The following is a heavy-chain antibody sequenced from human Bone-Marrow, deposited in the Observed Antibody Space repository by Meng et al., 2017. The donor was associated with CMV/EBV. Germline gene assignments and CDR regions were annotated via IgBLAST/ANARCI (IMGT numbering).Heavy chain of an antibody. D-gene: IGHD6-19*01. J-gene: IGHJ4*02. CDR1: GFSFSNYG. CDR2: IPYDENPK. V-gene: IGHV3-30*02. Sequence: GGSLRLSCEASGFSFSNYGMHWVRQAPGKGLEWVTFIPYDENPKYYGDPVKGRFTISRDNSKNTLYLQMNNLRPDDTAVYYCAKGSSDRSPFDYWGQGTLV. CDR3: AKGSSDRSPFDY.